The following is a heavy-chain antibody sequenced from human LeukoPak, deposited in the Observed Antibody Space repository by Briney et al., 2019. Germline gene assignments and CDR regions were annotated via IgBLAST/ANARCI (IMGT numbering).Heavy chain of an antibody. V-gene: IGHV1-18*01. D-gene: IGHD4-17*01. Sequence: GASVKVSCKASGYTFTSYGISWVRQAPGQGLEWMGWINAKNGNTNYAQQLQGRLTLTIDTSTITAYMELRSLKSDGTAVYYCARDIDYDVDYWGQGTLVAVSS. CDR3: ARDIDYDVDY. J-gene: IGHJ4*02. CDR2: INAKNGNT. CDR1: GYTFTSYG.